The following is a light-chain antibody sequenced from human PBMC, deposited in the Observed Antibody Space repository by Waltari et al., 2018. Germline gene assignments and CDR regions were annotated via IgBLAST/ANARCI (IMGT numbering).Light chain of an antibody. V-gene: IGLV2-11*01. Sequence: SALTPPRSVSGSPGQSVTISCTGTTSDVGGYNYVSWHQHHPGKPPKLMIFDVTQRPSGVPDRFSGSKSATTASLTISGLQAEDEADYYCCSFAGTYTWVFGGGTKVTVL. J-gene: IGLJ3*02. CDR1: TSDVGGYNY. CDR2: DVT. CDR3: CSFAGTYTWV.